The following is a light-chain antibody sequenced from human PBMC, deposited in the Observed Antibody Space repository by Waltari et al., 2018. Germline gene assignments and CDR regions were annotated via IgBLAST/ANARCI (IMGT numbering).Light chain of an antibody. CDR1: YSNVGSNA. V-gene: IGLV1-44*01. Sequence: QSVVTQPPSASGTPGQSVTISCSGSYSNVGSNAVAWYQHRPGTAPKPLIHSNTEWPSGVPDRFSGSKSGPSAYLAISGLQSEDEADYYCATWDDSLNGLVFGGGTKLTVL. CDR2: SNT. J-gene: IGLJ2*01. CDR3: ATWDDSLNGLV.